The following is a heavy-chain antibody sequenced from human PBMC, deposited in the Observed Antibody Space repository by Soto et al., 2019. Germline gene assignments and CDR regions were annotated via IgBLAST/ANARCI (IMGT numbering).Heavy chain of an antibody. CDR3: ARDPEIYSSSSWAKTYYYYGTDV. D-gene: IGHD6-6*01. Sequence: EVQLVESGGGLVQPGGSLRLSCAASGFTFSSYSMNWVRQAPGKGLEWVSYISSSSSTIYYADSVKGRFTISRDNAKNSLYLQMNSLRDEDTAVYYCARDPEIYSSSSWAKTYYYYGTDVWGQGTTVTVSS. CDR1: GFTFSSYS. V-gene: IGHV3-48*02. CDR2: ISSSSSTI. J-gene: IGHJ6*02.